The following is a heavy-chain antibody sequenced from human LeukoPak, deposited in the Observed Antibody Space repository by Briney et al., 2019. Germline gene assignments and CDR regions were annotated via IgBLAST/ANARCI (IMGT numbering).Heavy chain of an antibody. V-gene: IGHV3-7*01. D-gene: IGHD3-22*01. Sequence: PGGSLRLSCAVSGFTFSSYWMSWVRQAPGKGLEWVANIKQDGSEKYYVDSVKGRFTISRDNARNSLYLQMSSLRAEDTAVYFCVRGKQYSDTSGYFCFQNWGQGTLVTVSS. CDR1: GFTFSSYW. J-gene: IGHJ1*01. CDR2: IKQDGSEK. CDR3: VRGKQYSDTSGYFCFQN.